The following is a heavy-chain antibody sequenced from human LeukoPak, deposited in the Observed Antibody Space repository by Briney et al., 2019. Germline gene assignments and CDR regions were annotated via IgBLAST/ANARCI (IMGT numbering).Heavy chain of an antibody. D-gene: IGHD4-23*01. V-gene: IGHV3-33*08. CDR2: IWYDGSNK. Sequence: GALRLSCAASGFTFSSYGMHWVRQAPGKGLEWVAVIWYDGSNKYYADSVKGRFTISRDNSKNTLYLQMNSLRAEDTAVYYCAREYSVGTVPSFDYWGQGTLVTVSS. J-gene: IGHJ4*02. CDR1: GFTFSSYG. CDR3: AREYSVGTVPSFDY.